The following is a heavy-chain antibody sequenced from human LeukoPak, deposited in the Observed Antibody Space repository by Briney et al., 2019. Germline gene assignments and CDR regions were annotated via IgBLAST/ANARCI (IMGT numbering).Heavy chain of an antibody. V-gene: IGHV1-2*02. D-gene: IGHD1-1*01. CDR2: INPKSGGT. Sequence: ASVKVSCKTSGHSFTSYYMHWVRQAPGQGLEWMGYINPKSGGTKYAQKFQGRVTLTRDTSITTAYMELDRLTSDDTAVYYCARIEVSASTWNDWGQGTLVTVSS. CDR1: GHSFTSYY. CDR3: ARIEVSASTWND. J-gene: IGHJ4*02.